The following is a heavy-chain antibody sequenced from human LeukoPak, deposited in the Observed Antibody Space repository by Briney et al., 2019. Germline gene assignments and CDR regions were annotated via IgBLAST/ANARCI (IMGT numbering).Heavy chain of an antibody. CDR1: GYTFTGYY. J-gene: IGHJ4*02. CDR2: INPNSVGT. V-gene: IGHV1-2*02. D-gene: IGHD6-6*01. Sequence: ASVKVSCKASGYTFTGYYMHWVRQAPGQGLEWMGWINPNSVGTNYAQKFQGRVTMTRDTSISTAYMELSRLRSDDTAVYYCAGGSLAARFDYWGQGTLVTVSS. CDR3: AGGSLAARFDY.